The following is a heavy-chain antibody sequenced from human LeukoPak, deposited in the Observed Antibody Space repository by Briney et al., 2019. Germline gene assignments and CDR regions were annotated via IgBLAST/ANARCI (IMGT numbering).Heavy chain of an antibody. CDR1: GYSFTSYW. D-gene: IGHD2-2*01. V-gene: IGHV5-51*01. Sequence: GESLKISCKGSGYSFTSYWIGWVRQMPGKGLEWMGIIYPGDSDPRHSPSFQGQVTISADKSISTAYLQWSSLKASDTAMYYCARHFNVDSTSSYFDYWGQGTLVTVSS. CDR3: ARHFNVDSTSSYFDY. J-gene: IGHJ4*02. CDR2: IYPGDSDP.